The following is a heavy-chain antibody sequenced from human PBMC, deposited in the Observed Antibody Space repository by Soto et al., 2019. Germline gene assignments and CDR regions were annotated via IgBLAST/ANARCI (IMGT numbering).Heavy chain of an antibody. CDR1: RFTFSSFW. V-gene: IGHV3-74*01. J-gene: IGHJ4*02. Sequence: EVQLVESGVGLVQPGGSLRLSCAVSRFTFSSFWMHWVLQAPGEGLVWVSRINTDGSSTSYADSVKGVFTISRDNAKNPRYLQMNSLRVEDTGMYYCAKRGVDTFGLSYWGQGTLVTVSS. CDR2: INTDGSST. D-gene: IGHD3-16*01. CDR3: AKRGVDTFGLSY.